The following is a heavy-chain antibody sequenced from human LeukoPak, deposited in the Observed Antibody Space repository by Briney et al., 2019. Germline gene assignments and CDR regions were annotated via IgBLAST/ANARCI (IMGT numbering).Heavy chain of an antibody. CDR3: ARDRGHTFDY. CDR1: GFTFSSYW. V-gene: IGHV3-74*01. Sequence: GGSLRLSCAASGFTFSSYWMHWVRQAPGKGLVWVSNIKSDGSSTTYADSVKGRFTISRDNAENALYLQMNSLRAEDTAVYYCARDRGHTFDYWGQGTLVTVSS. J-gene: IGHJ4*02. CDR2: IKSDGSST.